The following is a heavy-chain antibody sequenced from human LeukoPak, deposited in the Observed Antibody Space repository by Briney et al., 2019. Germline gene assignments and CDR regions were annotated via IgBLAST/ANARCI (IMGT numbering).Heavy chain of an antibody. CDR3: ARLNIHNWFDP. D-gene: IGHD2/OR15-2a*01. CDR1: GASLSSNY. V-gene: IGHV4-4*07. Sequence: SETLSLTCTVSGASLSSNYWSWIRQPAGKGLEWIGRIYTSGSTDYNPSLESRVTMSVDTSKNQFSLKLSSVTAADTAVYSCARLNIHNWFDPWGQGTLVTVSS. CDR2: IYTSGST. J-gene: IGHJ5*02.